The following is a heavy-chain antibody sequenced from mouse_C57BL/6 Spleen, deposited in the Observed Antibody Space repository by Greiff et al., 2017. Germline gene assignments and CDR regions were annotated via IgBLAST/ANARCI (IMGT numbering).Heavy chain of an antibody. V-gene: IGHV1-59*01. CDR3: ARGDYYGSRGGYFDV. CDR1: GYTFTSYW. CDR2: IDPSDSYT. Sequence: QVHVKQPGAELVRPGTSVKLSCKASGYTFTSYWMHWVKQRPGQGLEWIGVIDPSDSYTNYNQKFKGKATLTVDTSSSTAYMQLSSLTSEDSAVYYCARGDYYGSRGGYFDVWGTGTTVTVSS. D-gene: IGHD1-1*01. J-gene: IGHJ1*03.